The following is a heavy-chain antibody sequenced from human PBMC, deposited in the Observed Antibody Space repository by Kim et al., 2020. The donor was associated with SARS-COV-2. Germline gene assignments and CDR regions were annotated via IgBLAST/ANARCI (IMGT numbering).Heavy chain of an antibody. CDR1: GFTFSSYA. J-gene: IGHJ4*02. CDR2: ISTIGNDT. Sequence: GGSLRLSCAASGFTFSSYAMSWVRQAPGKGLGWVSAISTIGNDTYYPDSVKGRFTISRDNSKNTLYLQMNSLRAEDTAVYYCAREEALCSGGSCYSDVAYWGQGTLVTDSA. V-gene: IGHV3-23*01. CDR3: AREEALCSGGSCYSDVAY. D-gene: IGHD2-15*01.